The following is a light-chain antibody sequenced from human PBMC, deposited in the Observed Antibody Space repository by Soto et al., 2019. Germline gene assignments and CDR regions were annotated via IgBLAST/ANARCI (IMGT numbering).Light chain of an antibody. CDR1: QSFDRY. CDR2: GVF. Sequence: EIVMTQSPATLSVSPGERATLSCRASQSFDRYLAWYQQKPGQAPRLLIYGVFTRATGIPARFRGSGSGTEFTPTISSLQSEDFAVYHCHQYNSLPLTVGGGTKVDIK. CDR3: HQYNSLPLT. J-gene: IGKJ4*01. V-gene: IGKV3D-15*01.